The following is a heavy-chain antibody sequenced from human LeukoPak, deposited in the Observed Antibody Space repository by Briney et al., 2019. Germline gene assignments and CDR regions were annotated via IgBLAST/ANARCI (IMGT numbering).Heavy chain of an antibody. J-gene: IGHJ6*02. CDR2: VNPNSGGT. D-gene: IGHD3-22*01. CDR3: ARGHDTSGYWGDYYYGMAV. Sequence: ASVKVSCKASGYTFTGYDMHWVRQAPGQGLEWMGWVNPNSGGTNYAQKFQGRVTMTRDTSIKTAYMELSRLRSDDTAVYYCARGHDTSGYWGDYYYGMAVWGQGTTVTVSS. CDR1: GYTFTGYD. V-gene: IGHV1-2*02.